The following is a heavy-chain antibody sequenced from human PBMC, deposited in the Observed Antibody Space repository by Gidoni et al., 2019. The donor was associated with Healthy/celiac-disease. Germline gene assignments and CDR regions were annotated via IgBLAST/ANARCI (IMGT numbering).Heavy chain of an antibody. CDR3: AKDLAELMVRGVPTDY. CDR1: GFTFSSYA. J-gene: IGHJ4*02. CDR2: ISGSGGST. Sequence: RLSCAASGFTFSSYAMSWVRQAPGKGLEWVSAISGSGGSTYYADSVKGRFTISRDNSKNTLYLQMNSLRAEDTAVYYCAKDLAELMVRGVPTDYWGQGTLVTVSS. V-gene: IGHV3-23*01. D-gene: IGHD3-10*01.